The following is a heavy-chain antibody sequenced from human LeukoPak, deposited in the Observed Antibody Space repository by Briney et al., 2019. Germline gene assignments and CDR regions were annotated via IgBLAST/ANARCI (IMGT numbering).Heavy chain of an antibody. CDR1: GYTFTSYG. CDR3: ARQQLHYYYYGMDV. J-gene: IGHJ6*02. D-gene: IGHD6-13*01. V-gene: IGHV1-18*01. CDR2: ISAYNGNT. Sequence: ASVKVSCKASGYTFTSYGNSWVRQAPGQGLEWMGWISAYNGNTNYAQKLQGRVTMTTDTSTSTAYMELRSLRSDDTAVYYCARQQLHYYYYGMDVWGQGTTVTVSS.